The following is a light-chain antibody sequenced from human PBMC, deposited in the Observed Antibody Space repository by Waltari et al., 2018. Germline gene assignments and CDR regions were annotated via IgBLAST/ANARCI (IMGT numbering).Light chain of an antibody. V-gene: IGKV1-NL1*01. J-gene: IGKJ5*01. CDR1: QGISNS. CDR2: AAS. Sequence: DIQMTQSPSSLSASVGDSVTITCRASQGISNSLAWYQQKPGKAPKLLLYAASRLESGVPSRFSGSGSGTDYTLTISSLQPEDFATYYCQQYYSTQITFGQGTRLEIK. CDR3: QQYYSTQIT.